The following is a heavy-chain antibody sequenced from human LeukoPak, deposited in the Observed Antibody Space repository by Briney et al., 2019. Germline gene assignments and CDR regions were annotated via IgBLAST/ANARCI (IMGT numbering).Heavy chain of an antibody. V-gene: IGHV3-9*01. CDR1: GFTFDDYD. CDR3: VKDLVIRYSYQSTNGGFDY. D-gene: IGHD5-18*01. Sequence: PGGSLRLSCAASGFTFDDYDMHWVHQGPGKGLEWVSGIGWNTNKMAYADSVKGRFTISRDNAKNSLYLQMNSLRAEDTALYFCVKDLVIRYSYQSTNGGFDYWGQGTLVTVSS. J-gene: IGHJ4*02. CDR2: IGWNTNKM.